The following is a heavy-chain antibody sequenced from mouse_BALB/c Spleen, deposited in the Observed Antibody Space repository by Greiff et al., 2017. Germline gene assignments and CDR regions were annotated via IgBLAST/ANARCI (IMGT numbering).Heavy chain of an antibody. CDR3: ARLDGYYGAWFAY. CDR2: ISYSGST. Sequence: DVKLQESGPGLVKPSQSLSLTCTVTGYSITSDYAWNWIRQFPGNKLEWMGYISYSGSTSYNPSLKSRISITRDTSKNQFFLQLNSVTTEDTATYYCARLDGYYGAWFAYWGQGTLVTVSA. V-gene: IGHV3-2*02. D-gene: IGHD2-3*01. CDR1: GYSITSDYA. J-gene: IGHJ3*01.